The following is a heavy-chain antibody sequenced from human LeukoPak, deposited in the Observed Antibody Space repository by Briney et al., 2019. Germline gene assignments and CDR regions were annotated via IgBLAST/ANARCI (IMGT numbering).Heavy chain of an antibody. D-gene: IGHD2-15*01. CDR2: INPSGGST. CDR3: ARDGRIRAKYCSGGSCYFSWFDP. J-gene: IGHJ5*02. CDR1: GYTFTSYY. Sequence: ASVKVSCKASGYTFTSYYMHWVRQAPGQGPEWMGIINPSGGSTSYAQKFQGRVTMTRDMSTCTVYMELSSLRSEDTAVYYCARDGRIRAKYCSGGSCYFSWFDPWGQGTLVTVSS. V-gene: IGHV1-46*01.